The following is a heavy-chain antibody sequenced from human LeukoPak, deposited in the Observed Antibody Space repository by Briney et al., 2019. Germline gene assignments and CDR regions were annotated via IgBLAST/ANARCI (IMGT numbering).Heavy chain of an antibody. CDR2: INPNSGGT. D-gene: IGHD4-17*01. V-gene: IGHV1-2*06. Sequence: GASVKVSCKASGYTSTGYYMHWVRQAPGQGLEWMGRINPNSGGTNYAQKFQGRVTMTRDTSISTAYMELSRLRPDDTAVYYCARDRHTVTTDLGYWGQGTLVTVSS. CDR1: GYTSTGYY. CDR3: ARDRHTVTTDLGY. J-gene: IGHJ4*02.